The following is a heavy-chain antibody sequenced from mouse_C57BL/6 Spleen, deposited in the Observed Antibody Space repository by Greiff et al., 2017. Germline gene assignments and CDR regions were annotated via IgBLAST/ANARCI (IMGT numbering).Heavy chain of an antibody. Sequence: VQLVESGPELVKPGASVKISCKASGYAFSSSWMNWVKQRPGKGLEWIGRIYPGDGDTNYNGKFKGKATLTADKSSSTAYMQLSSLTSEDSAVYFCAILYYGNHYYAMDYWGQGTSVTVSS. J-gene: IGHJ4*01. CDR2: IYPGDGDT. D-gene: IGHD2-1*01. CDR1: GYAFSSSW. CDR3: AILYYGNHYYAMDY. V-gene: IGHV1-82*01.